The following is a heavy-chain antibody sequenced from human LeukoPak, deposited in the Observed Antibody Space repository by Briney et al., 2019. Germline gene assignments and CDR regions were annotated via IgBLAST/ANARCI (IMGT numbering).Heavy chain of an antibody. CDR1: RFTFSNYG. D-gene: IGHD4-17*01. J-gene: IGHJ5*02. CDR2: IWYDGSNK. Sequence: GGSLRLSCVVSRFTFSNYGMHWVRQAPGKGLEWVAVIWYDGSNKYYADSVKGRFTISRDNSKNTLYVQMNSLRAEDTAVYYCAKDDYGPTFDPWGQGTLVTVSS. V-gene: IGHV3-33*06. CDR3: AKDDYGPTFDP.